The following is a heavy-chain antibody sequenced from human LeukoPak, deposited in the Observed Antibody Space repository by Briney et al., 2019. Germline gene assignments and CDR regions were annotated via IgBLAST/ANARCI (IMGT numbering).Heavy chain of an antibody. V-gene: IGHV3-48*03. CDR3: ARATRGVGSNFDY. CDR1: GFIISSFE. D-gene: IGHD1-26*01. J-gene: IGHJ4*02. CDR2: ISSSGATK. Sequence: GGSLRLSCAASGFIISSFEMNWVRQAPGKGLEWVSYISSSGATKYYADSVKGRFTISRDNAKNSLYLQMNSLRAEDTAVYYCARATRGVGSNFDYWGQGTLVTVSS.